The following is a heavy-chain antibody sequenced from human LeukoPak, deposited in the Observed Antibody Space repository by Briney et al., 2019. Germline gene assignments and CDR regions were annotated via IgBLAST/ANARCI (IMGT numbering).Heavy chain of an antibody. CDR1: GYTFTSYG. Sequence: GASVKVSCKASGYTFTSYGISWVRQAPGQGLEWMGWISAYNGNTNYAQKLQGRVTMTTDTSTSTAYMELRSLRYEDTAVYYCTRGYGSGSYSFGMDIWGQGTAVTVSS. D-gene: IGHD3-10*01. J-gene: IGHJ6*02. CDR2: ISAYNGNT. V-gene: IGHV1-18*01. CDR3: TRGYGSGSYSFGMDI.